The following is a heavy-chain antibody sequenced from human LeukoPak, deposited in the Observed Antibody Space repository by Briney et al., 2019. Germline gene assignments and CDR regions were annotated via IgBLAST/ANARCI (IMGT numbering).Heavy chain of an antibody. V-gene: IGHV4-34*01. Sequence: SETLSLTCAVYGGSFSGYYWSWIRQPPGKGLEWIGEINHTGSTNYNPSLKSRVTISVDTSKNQFSLKLSSVTAADTAVYYCARGRGYNSFDYWGQGTLVAVSS. CDR1: GGSFSGYY. CDR2: INHTGST. J-gene: IGHJ4*02. CDR3: ARGRGYNSFDY. D-gene: IGHD2/OR15-2a*01.